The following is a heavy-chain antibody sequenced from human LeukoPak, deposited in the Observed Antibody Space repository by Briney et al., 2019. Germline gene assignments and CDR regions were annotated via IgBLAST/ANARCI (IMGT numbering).Heavy chain of an antibody. CDR2: ISAYNGNT. J-gene: IGHJ4*02. Sequence: ASVKVSCKASGYTLTSYGISWVRQAPGQGLEWMGWISAYNGNTNYAQKLQGRVTMTTDTSTSTAYMEMRSLRSDDTAVYYCARVLGVIDGGYYFDYWGQGTLVTVSS. V-gene: IGHV1-18*01. CDR3: ARVLGVIDGGYYFDY. D-gene: IGHD3-16*01. CDR1: GYTLTSYG.